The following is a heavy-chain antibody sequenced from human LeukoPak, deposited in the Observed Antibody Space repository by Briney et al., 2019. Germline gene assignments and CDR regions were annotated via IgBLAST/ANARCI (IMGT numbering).Heavy chain of an antibody. D-gene: IGHD3-10*01. J-gene: IGHJ4*02. V-gene: IGHV3-23*01. CDR1: GFTFSSFA. CDR2: ISGSGGST. Sequence: GGSLRLSCAASGFTFSSFAMSWVRQAPGKGLEWVSAISGSGGSTYYADSVKGRFTISRDNSKNTLYLQMNSLRAEDTAVYYCAKPHYYGSGSYYGYWGQGTLVTVSS. CDR3: AKPHYYGSGSYYGY.